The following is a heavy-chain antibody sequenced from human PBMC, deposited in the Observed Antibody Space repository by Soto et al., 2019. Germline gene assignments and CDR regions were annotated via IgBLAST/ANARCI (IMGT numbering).Heavy chain of an antibody. CDR3: ASSLHPVTYDAFDI. V-gene: IGHV3-66*01. Sequence: GGSLRLSCAASGFTVSSNYMSWVRQAPGKGLEWVSVIYSGGSTYYADSVKGRFTISRDNSKNTLYLQMNSLRAEDTAVYYCASSLHPVTYDAFDIWGQGTMVTVSS. J-gene: IGHJ3*02. CDR2: IYSGGST. D-gene: IGHD4-17*01. CDR1: GFTVSSNY.